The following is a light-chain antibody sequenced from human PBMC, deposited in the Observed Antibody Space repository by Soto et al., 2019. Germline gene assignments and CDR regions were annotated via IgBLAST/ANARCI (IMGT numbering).Light chain of an antibody. Sequence: QSALTQPPSASGSPGQSVTISCTGTSSDVGGYNYVSWYQHHPGKAPKLMIYEVTKRPSGVPDRFSGSKSGNTASLTVSGLQAYDEADYYCSSYVGTNSYVFGTGTKLTV. J-gene: IGLJ1*01. CDR2: EVT. CDR3: SSYVGTNSYV. CDR1: SSDVGGYNY. V-gene: IGLV2-8*01.